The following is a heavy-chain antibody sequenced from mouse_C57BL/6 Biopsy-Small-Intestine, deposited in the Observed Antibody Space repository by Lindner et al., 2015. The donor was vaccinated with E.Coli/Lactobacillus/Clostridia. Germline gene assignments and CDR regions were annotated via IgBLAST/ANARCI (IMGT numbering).Heavy chain of an antibody. V-gene: IGHV14-4*01. CDR2: IDPENGDT. D-gene: IGHD1-1*01. CDR1: GFNIKDDY. CDR3: TTTVVDY. J-gene: IGHJ2*01. Sequence: QESGAELVRPGASVKLSCTASGFNIKDDYMHWVKQRPEQGLEWIGWIDPENGDTEYASKFQGKATITADTSSNTAYLQLSSLTSEDTAVYYCTTTVVDYWGQGTTLTVSS.